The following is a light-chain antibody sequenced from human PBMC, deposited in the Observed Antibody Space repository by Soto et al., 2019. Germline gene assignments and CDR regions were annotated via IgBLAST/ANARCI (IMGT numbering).Light chain of an antibody. CDR3: QQTDSTPQT. J-gene: IGKJ1*01. CDR2: AAS. V-gene: IGKV1-39*01. CDR1: QSIRNY. Sequence: DIQMTQSPSSLSASVGDRVTISCRASQSIRNYVSWYQQKPGTAPKLLIRAASTLQSGVPSXXSGSGSGTDFTLTISSLQIEDFATYFCQQTDSTPQTFGQGT.